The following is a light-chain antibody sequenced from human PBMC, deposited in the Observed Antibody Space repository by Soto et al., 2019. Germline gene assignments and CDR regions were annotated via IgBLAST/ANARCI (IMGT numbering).Light chain of an antibody. V-gene: IGKV3-15*01. CDR3: QQYNYWPQT. CDR1: QSVSSN. J-gene: IGKJ1*01. CDR2: GAS. Sequence: EIVMKKSPATLSVSQGGRATLSCRASQSVSSNFAWYQQKRGQPHSLLIYGASTRATGIPARFSVSWSGKVGPITLSSLQSEDGSEYHCQQYNYWPQTFGQGTKVDI.